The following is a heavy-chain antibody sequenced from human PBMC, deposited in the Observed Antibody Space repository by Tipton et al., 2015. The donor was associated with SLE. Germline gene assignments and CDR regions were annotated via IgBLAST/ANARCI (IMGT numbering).Heavy chain of an antibody. J-gene: IGHJ4*02. Sequence: TLPLTCAVYGGSFSGYYWSWIRQPPGKGLEWIGEINHSGSTNYNPSLKSRVTISVDTSKNQFSLKLSSVTAADTAVYYCARGRGVVGATHFDYWGQGTLVTVSS. D-gene: IGHD1-26*01. CDR3: ARGRGVVGATHFDY. CDR1: GGSFSGYY. CDR2: INHSGST. V-gene: IGHV4-34*01.